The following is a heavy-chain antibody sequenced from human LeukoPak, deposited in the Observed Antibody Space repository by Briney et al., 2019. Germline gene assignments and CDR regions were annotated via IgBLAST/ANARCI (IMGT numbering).Heavy chain of an antibody. CDR2: MASSGRTI. CDR1: GFTLRDYS. CDR3: ARSGYGEYDF. Sequence: PGGSLRLSCAVSGFTLRDYSMTWIRQAPGKGLECVSYMASSGRTIYSADSVMGRFTVSRDNTKNSLYLQMTSLSAEDTAVYYCARSGYGEYDFWGRGTLVTVSS. J-gene: IGHJ4*02. D-gene: IGHD5-12*01. V-gene: IGHV3-11*01.